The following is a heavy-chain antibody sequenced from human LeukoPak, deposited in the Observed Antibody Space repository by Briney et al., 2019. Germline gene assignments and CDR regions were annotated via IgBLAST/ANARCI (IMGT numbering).Heavy chain of an antibody. V-gene: IGHV3-7*01. D-gene: IGHD2/OR15-2a*01. CDR3: ARGPARANSSDY. CDR2: IKQDESEK. Sequence: TGGSLRLSCAVSGFTFSNYWMGWVRQAPGKGLEWVAHIKQDESEKYYVDSVKGRFTISRDNAKNSQYLQMNSLRAEDTAVYYCARGPARANSSDYWGQGTLVIVSS. CDR1: GFTFSNYW. J-gene: IGHJ4*02.